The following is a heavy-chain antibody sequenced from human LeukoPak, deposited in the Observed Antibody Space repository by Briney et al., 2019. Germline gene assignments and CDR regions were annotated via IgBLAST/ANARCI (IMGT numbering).Heavy chain of an antibody. D-gene: IGHD4/OR15-4a*01. CDR2: IYSDNT. CDR3: ARRAGAYSHPYDY. J-gene: IGHJ4*02. V-gene: IGHV3-53*01. CDR1: GFTVSSNS. Sequence: PGGSLRLSCTVSGFTVSSNSMSWVRQAPGKGLEWVSFIYSDNTHYSDSVKGRFTISRDNSKITLYLQMNSVRAEDTGVYYCARRAGAYSHPYDYWGQGTLVTVSS.